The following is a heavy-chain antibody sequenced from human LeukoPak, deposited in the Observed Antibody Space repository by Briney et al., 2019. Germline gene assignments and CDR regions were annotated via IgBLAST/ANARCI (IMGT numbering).Heavy chain of an antibody. Sequence: SETLSLACTVSGGSISSSSYYWGWIRQPPGKGLEWIGSIYYSGSTYYNPSLKSRITISVDTSKNQFSLKLSSVTAADTAVYYCARQWLVRGSAFDIWGQGTMVTVSS. D-gene: IGHD6-19*01. J-gene: IGHJ3*02. CDR1: GGSISSSSYY. CDR3: ARQWLVRGSAFDI. V-gene: IGHV4-39*01. CDR2: IYYSGST.